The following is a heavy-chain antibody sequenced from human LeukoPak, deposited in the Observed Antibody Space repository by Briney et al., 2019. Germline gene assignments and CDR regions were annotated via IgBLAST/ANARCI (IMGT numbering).Heavy chain of an antibody. CDR1: GYTFTGYY. CDR2: INPNSGGT. J-gene: IGHJ3*02. V-gene: IGHV1-2*02. D-gene: IGHD3-3*01. Sequence: ASVKVSCKASGYTFTGYYMHWVRQAPGQGLEWMGWINPNSGGTNYAQKFQGRVTMTRDTSISTAYMELSRLRSDDTAVYYCARARRRITIFGVSYDAFDIWGQGTMVTVSS. CDR3: ARARRRITIFGVSYDAFDI.